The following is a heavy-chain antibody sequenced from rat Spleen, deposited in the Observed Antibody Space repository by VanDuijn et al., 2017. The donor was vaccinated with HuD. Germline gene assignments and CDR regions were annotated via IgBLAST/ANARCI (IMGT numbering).Heavy chain of an antibody. D-gene: IGHD4-3*01. V-gene: IGHV5-46*01. CDR3: ARLSGPLWCFDF. Sequence: EVQLVESGGGLVQPGRSLKVSCAASGFTFSSFPMAWVRQAPKKGPEWVASIRSGGGGTYYRDSAKGRFTISRDNAKSTLYLQMNSLKSEDTATYYCARLSGPLWCFDFWGPGTMVTVTS. CDR2: IRSGGGGT. CDR1: GFTFSSFP. J-gene: IGHJ1*01.